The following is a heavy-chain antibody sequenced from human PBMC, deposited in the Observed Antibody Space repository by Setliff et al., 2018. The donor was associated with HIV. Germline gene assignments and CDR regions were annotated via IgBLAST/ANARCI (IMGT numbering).Heavy chain of an antibody. CDR1: GYSISSNDW. Sequence: PSETLSLTCVVSGYSISSNDWWGWVRQAPGKGLEWVSSITATSRYIYYADSVKGRFTISRDNAKSSLYLQMNSLRAEDTAVYYCAKDKYYSDHTDNSPLDSWGRGTPVTVSS. J-gene: IGHJ4*02. CDR3: AKDKYYSDHTDNSPLDS. V-gene: IGHV3-21*06. D-gene: IGHD3-22*01. CDR2: ITATSRYI.